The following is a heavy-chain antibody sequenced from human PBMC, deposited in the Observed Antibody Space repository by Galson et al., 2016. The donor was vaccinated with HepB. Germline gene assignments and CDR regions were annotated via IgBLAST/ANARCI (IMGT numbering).Heavy chain of an antibody. CDR1: GFTFSNYW. V-gene: IGHV3-74*03. CDR2: ISSDGLTT. D-gene: IGHD3-10*01. CDR3: ARDQTRRGLTTFDN. Sequence: SLRLSCAASGFTFSNYWMHWVRQSPGMGLVWVSRISSDGLTTTYADSVKGRFTISRDNGRNTLYLQMNSLRAEDTGVYYCARDQTRRGLTTFDNWGQGTLVTVSS. J-gene: IGHJ4*02.